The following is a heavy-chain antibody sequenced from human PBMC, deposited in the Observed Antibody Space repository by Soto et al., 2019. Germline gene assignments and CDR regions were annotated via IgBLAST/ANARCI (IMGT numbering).Heavy chain of an antibody. V-gene: IGHV3-30*18. CDR1: GFPFNTYG. J-gene: IGHJ4*02. CDR3: AKDFCSSAREVVIAQPSDY. D-gene: IGHD3-22*01. Sequence: SGGSLRLSCAASGFPFNTYGMHWVRRAPGKGLEWVALILHDGSNKFYADSVKGRFTISRDNSKNTLYLQMNSLRAEDTAVYYWAKDFCSSAREVVIAQPSDYWGQGTLVTVSS. CDR2: ILHDGSNK.